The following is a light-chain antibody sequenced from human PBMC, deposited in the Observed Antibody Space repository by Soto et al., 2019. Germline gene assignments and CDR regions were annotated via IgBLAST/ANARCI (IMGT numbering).Light chain of an antibody. J-gene: IGKJ5*01. Sequence: DIQMTQSPSSLSASVGDRVTITCRASLPISNYLAWYQQKPGKAPNLLIYKASSLESGVPSRFSGSGSGTEFTLTISSLQPEDFAVYYCQQYDKWPPITFGQGTRLEIK. CDR2: KAS. CDR1: LPISNY. V-gene: IGKV1-5*03. CDR3: QQYDKWPPIT.